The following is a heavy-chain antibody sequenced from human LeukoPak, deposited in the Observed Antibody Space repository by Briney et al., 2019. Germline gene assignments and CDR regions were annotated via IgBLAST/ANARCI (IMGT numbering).Heavy chain of an antibody. Sequence: PSETLSLTCTVSGDSISSYYWSWIRQPPGKGLEWIGYIYYSGSTNYNPSLKSRVTISVDTPKNQFSLKLSSVTAADTAVYYCASGDYYYDSSGHAFDIWGQGTMVTVSS. J-gene: IGHJ3*02. CDR1: GDSISSYY. D-gene: IGHD3-22*01. V-gene: IGHV4-59*01. CDR2: IYYSGST. CDR3: ASGDYYYDSSGHAFDI.